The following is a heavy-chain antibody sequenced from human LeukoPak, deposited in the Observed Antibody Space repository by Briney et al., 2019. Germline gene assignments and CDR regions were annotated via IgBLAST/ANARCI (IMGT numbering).Heavy chain of an antibody. D-gene: IGHD3-16*02. J-gene: IGHJ3*02. V-gene: IGHV4-4*07. CDR1: GGSISTYY. CDR3: ARSGILIGGVIVDAFDI. CDR2: FYNSRTN. Sequence: SETLSLTCTVSGGSISTYYWTWIRQPAGKGLEWIGRFYNSRTNTYNPSLKSRVTMSVDTSKSQFSLRLSSVTAADTAVYYCARSGILIGGVIVDAFDIWGQGAVVTVSS.